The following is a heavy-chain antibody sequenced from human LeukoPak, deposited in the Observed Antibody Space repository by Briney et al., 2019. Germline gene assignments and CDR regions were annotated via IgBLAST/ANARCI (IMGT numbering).Heavy chain of an antibody. V-gene: IGHV3-21*01. CDR2: ITSRSDFI. CDR3: AEDSRAGDNFDL. D-gene: IGHD2-21*02. CDR1: GFPFSLYT. J-gene: IGHJ2*01. Sequence: PGGSLRLSCVASGFPFSLYTMNWVRQVPGKGLQWLSSITSRSDFIFYEESLKGRFTISRDNAKNSLFLQMNSLSAEDTARYYCAEDSRAGDNFDLWGRGTLVTVSS.